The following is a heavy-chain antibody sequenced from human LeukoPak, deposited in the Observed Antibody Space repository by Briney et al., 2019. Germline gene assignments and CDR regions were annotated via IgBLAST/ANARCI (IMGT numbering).Heavy chain of an antibody. Sequence: SETLSLTCTVSGGSIRSSYYYWGWIRQPPGKGLEWIGSIYDSGSTYYNPSLKSRVTISVDTSKNQFSLKLSSVTAADTAVYYCARAGRYFDWLLPTTAEIDYWGQGTLVTVSS. J-gene: IGHJ4*02. CDR1: GGSIRSSYYY. CDR3: ARAGRYFDWLLPTTAEIDY. CDR2: IYDSGST. V-gene: IGHV4-39*07. D-gene: IGHD3-9*01.